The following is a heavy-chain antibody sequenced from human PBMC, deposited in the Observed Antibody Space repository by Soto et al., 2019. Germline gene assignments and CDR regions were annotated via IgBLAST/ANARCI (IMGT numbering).Heavy chain of an antibody. CDR1: GYTFTNYY. V-gene: IGHV1-46*04. CDR2: INPSGGST. J-gene: IGHJ6*02. Sequence: QVQLVQSGAEVKKPGASVKVSCKASGYTFTNYYIHWVRQAPGQGLEWMGIINPSGGSTTYAQKLQGRVTMTRDTSTSTVYMELSSLRPEDTAVYYCARDHVTTGATDYYYGMDVWGQGTTVTVSS. CDR3: ARDHVTTGATDYYYGMDV. D-gene: IGHD4-17*01.